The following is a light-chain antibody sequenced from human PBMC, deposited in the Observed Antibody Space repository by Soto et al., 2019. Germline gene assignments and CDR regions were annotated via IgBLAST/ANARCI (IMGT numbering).Light chain of an antibody. J-gene: IGKJ3*01. CDR1: QSVNSNS. CDR3: QQYGNSPLFT. V-gene: IGKV3-20*01. CDR2: GAS. Sequence: EIVLTQSPGTLSLSPGERATLSCRASQSVNSNSLAWYQQQSGQPPRLIIYGASSRATGIPDRFSGSGSGTDFTLSINRLEPEDFAVDYCQQYGNSPLFTFGPGTKVDIK.